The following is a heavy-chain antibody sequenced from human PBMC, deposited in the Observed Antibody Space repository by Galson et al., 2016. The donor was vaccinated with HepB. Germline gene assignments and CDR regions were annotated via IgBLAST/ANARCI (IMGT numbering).Heavy chain of an antibody. V-gene: IGHV4-31*03. CDR1: GDSISSGGYY. CDR2: IYYNGTT. CDR3: ALYGSGSYSDTFDY. Sequence: TLSLTCTVSGDSISSGGYYWSLLRQQPGKGLEWIGFIYYNGTTYYKPSLKSRLTISVDTSKNHFSLKLSSVTAADTAIYYCALYGSGSYSDTFDYWGQGPRSPSPQ. J-gene: IGHJ4*02. D-gene: IGHD3-10*01.